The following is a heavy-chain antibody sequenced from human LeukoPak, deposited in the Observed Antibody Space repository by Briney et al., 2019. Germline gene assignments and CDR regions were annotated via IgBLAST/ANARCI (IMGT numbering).Heavy chain of an antibody. CDR1: GGSISSSSYY. CDR3: AREESDWSSLGYYYHYMDV. J-gene: IGHJ6*03. V-gene: IGHV4-61*02. D-gene: IGHD3-9*01. CDR2: IYTTGST. Sequence: SKTLSLTCTVSGGSISSSSYYWTWIRQPAGKGLEWIGRIYTTGSTNYKPSLKSRVTISVDASKNQFSLKLASVTAADTAVYYCAREESDWSSLGYYYHYMDVWGKGTTVTISS.